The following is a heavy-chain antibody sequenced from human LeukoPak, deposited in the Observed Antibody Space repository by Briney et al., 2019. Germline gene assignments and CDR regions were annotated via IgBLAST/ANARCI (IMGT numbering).Heavy chain of an antibody. CDR3: ARVLVAGLGNYWYYFDN. CDR2: ISGSSGST. J-gene: IGHJ4*02. V-gene: IGHV3-23*01. D-gene: IGHD3-10*01. CDR1: GFTFSSYG. Sequence: GGSLRLSCAASGFTFSSYGMSWVRQAPGKGLEWVSAISGSSGSTYYADSVKGRFTISRDNSKNTLYLQMNSLKVEDTAVYYCARVLVAGLGNYWYYFDNWGQGTLITVSS.